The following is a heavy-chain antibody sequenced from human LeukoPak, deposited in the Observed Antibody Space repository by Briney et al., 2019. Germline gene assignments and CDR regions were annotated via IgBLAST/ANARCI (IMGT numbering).Heavy chain of an antibody. V-gene: IGHV4-4*02. J-gene: IGHJ3*02. CDR2: IYHSGST. CDR1: GGSISSSNW. Sequence: SETLSLTCAVSGGSISSSNWWSWVRHPPGKGLEWIGEIYHSGSTNYNPSLKSRVTISVDKSKSQFSLKLSSVTAADTAVYYCARDRGEYYGSGSYYNDDAFDIWGQGTMVTVSS. D-gene: IGHD3-10*01. CDR3: ARDRGEYYGSGSYYNDDAFDI.